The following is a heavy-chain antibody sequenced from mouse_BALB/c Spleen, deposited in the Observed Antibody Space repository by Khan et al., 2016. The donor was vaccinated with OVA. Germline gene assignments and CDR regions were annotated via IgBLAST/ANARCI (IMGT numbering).Heavy chain of an antibody. CDR3: ARNYDYDEGLAY. V-gene: IGHV2-2*02. J-gene: IGHJ3*01. Sequence: VQLQESGPGLVQPSQSLSITCTVSGFSLTTYGVHWVRQSPGKGLEWLGVIWSGGSTDYNAPFIYRLSISTDSSKSPVFFKMNSRQVKDTAIYYGARNYDYDEGLAYWGQGTLVTVSA. CDR2: IWSGGST. CDR1: GFSLTTYG. D-gene: IGHD2-4*01.